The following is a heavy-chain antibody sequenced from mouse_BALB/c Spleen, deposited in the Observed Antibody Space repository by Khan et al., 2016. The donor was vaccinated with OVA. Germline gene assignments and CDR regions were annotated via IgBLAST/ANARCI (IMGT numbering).Heavy chain of an antibody. Sequence: QIQSVQFGPELKKPGETVKISCKASGYTFTNYGMNWVKQAPGKGLKWMGWINTYTGEPTYADDFKGRFVFSLETSASTAYLQISNLKDEDMTTCFSARISSYWYSDVWGAGTTVTVSS. D-gene: IGHD6-2*01. CDR2: INTYTGEP. CDR1: GYTFTNYG. J-gene: IGHJ1*01. CDR3: ARISSYWYSDV. V-gene: IGHV9-1*02.